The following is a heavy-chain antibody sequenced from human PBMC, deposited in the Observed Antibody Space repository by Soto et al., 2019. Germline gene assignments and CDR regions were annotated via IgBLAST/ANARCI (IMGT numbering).Heavy chain of an antibody. D-gene: IGHD3-22*01. V-gene: IGHV1-69*02. CDR3: ARDEGHMSFYDSSGYHY. CDR1: GGTFSNHT. CDR2: IIPLLDIS. J-gene: IGHJ4*02. Sequence: QVHLVQSGAEVKKPGSSVTISCKASGGTFSNHTITWVRQATGQGLEWMGRIIPLLDISNYGQKFRGRITMTADQATVTAYMELSGLTSEDTAIYFCARDEGHMSFYDSSGYHYWGQGTVVTVSS.